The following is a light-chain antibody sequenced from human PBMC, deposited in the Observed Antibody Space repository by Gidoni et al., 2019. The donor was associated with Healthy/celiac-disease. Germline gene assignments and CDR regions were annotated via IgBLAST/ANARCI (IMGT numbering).Light chain of an antibody. CDR1: NIGSKS. CDR2: DDS. Sequence: SYVLTQPPSVSLAPGQTASLTCGGNNIGSKSVHWYQQKPGPAPVLVVYDDSDRPSGSPGGFSGSNSGNTATLTISRVEAGDEADYYCQVWDSSSDHPVVFGGGTKLTVL. CDR3: QVWDSSSDHPVV. V-gene: IGLV3-21*02. J-gene: IGLJ2*01.